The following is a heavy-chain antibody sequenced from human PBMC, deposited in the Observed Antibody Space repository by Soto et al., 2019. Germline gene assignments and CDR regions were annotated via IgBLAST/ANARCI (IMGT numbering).Heavy chain of an antibody. V-gene: IGHV2-26*01. Sequence: SGPTLVNPTETLTLTFTVSGFSLINSIICVSWIRQPPGKALEWLAHIFSNDEKFFSTSLKSRLTISKDTSKSHVVLTMTNMDPVDTATYYCARRDGYNYYFNYWGQGTLVTVSS. CDR2: IFSNDEK. D-gene: IGHD5-12*01. CDR3: ARRDGYNYYFNY. CDR1: GFSLINSIIC. J-gene: IGHJ4*02.